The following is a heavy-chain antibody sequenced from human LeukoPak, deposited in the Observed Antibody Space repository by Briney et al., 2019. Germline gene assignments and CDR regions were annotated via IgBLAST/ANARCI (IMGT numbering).Heavy chain of an antibody. CDR1: GYTFTGYY. D-gene: IGHD2-2*01. Sequence: ASVKVSCKASGYTFTGYYMHWVRQAPGQGLEWMGWINPNSGGTNYAQKFQGRVTMTRDTSISTAYMELSRLRSDDTAVYYCARDPGYCNSTSCFYYYMDVWGKGTTVTVSS. V-gene: IGHV1-2*02. CDR2: INPNSGGT. CDR3: ARDPGYCNSTSCFYYYMDV. J-gene: IGHJ6*03.